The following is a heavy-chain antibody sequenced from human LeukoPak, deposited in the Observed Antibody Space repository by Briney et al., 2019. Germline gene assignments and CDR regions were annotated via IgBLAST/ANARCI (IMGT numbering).Heavy chain of an antibody. CDR2: IYYSGST. CDR1: GASFSSSTYS. J-gene: IGHJ4*02. V-gene: IGHV4-39*01. Sequence: SETLSLTCTVSGASFSSSTYSWGWIRQPPGKGLEWIGSIYYSGSTYYNPSLKSRVTMSVDTSKNQFSLKLSSVTAADTAVYYCARHAGGIAAAGTRPFDYWGQGTLVTVSP. CDR3: ARHAGGIAAAGTRPFDY. D-gene: IGHD6-13*01.